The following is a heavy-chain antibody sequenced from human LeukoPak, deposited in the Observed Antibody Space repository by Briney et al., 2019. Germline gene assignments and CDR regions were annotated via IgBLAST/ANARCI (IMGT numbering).Heavy chain of an antibody. V-gene: IGHV5-51*01. J-gene: IGHJ4*02. CDR1: GYSFTNYW. D-gene: IGHD5-24*01. Sequence: GESLKISCKGSGYSFTNYWIGWVRQMPGVGLDWMGIIHPANSDTRYSPSFQGQVTISADKSIDTAYLQWSSLKASDSAIYYCVRHQNGYNTLDYWGQGTLVTVSS. CDR2: IHPANSDT. CDR3: VRHQNGYNTLDY.